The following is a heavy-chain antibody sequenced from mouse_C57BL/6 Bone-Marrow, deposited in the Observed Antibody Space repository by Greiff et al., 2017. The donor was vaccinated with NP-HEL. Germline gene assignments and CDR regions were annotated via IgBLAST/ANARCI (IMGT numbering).Heavy chain of an antibody. D-gene: IGHD2-12*01. CDR3: ARAAYYSEAWFAY. V-gene: IGHV5-4*03. CDR2: ISDGGSYT. CDR1: GFTFSSYA. J-gene: IGHJ3*01. Sequence: EVNVVESGGGLVKPGGSLKLSCAASGFTFSSYAMSWVRQTPEKRLEWVATISDGGSYTCYPDNVKGRFTISRDNAKNNLYLQMSHLKSEDTAMYYCARAAYYSEAWFAYWGQGTLVTVSA.